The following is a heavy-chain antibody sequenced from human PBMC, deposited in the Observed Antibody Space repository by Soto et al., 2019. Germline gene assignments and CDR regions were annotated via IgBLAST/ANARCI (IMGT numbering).Heavy chain of an antibody. Sequence: EVQLLESGGGLVQPGGSLRLSCAASGFTFSSYAMSWVRQAPGKGLEWVSAISGSGGSTYYADSVKGRFTISRDNSKNTLYLQMNSLRAEDTAVYYCASSSSSGYYLHYFDYWGQGTLVTVSS. CDR2: ISGSGGST. D-gene: IGHD3-22*01. J-gene: IGHJ4*02. CDR1: GFTFSSYA. CDR3: ASSSSSGYYLHYFDY. V-gene: IGHV3-23*01.